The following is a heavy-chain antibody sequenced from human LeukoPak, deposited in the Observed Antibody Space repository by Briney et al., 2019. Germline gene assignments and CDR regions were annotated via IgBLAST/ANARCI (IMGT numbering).Heavy chain of an antibody. J-gene: IGHJ4*02. V-gene: IGHV4-61*05. CDR1: GGSISSSSYY. CDR3: ARAGAAYYDILTGPMYYFDY. Sequence: PSETLSLTCTVSGGSISSSSYYWGWIRQPPGKGLEWIGYIYYSGSTNYNPSLKSRVTISVDTSKNQFSLKLSSVTAADTAVYYCARAGAAYYDILTGPMYYFDYWGQGTLVTVSS. D-gene: IGHD3-9*01. CDR2: IYYSGST.